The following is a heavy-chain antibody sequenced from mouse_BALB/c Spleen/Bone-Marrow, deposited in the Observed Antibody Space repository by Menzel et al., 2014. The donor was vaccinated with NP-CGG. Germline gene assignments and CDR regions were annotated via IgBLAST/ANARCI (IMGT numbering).Heavy chain of an antibody. CDR3: TRRPLQANSYFDC. D-gene: IGHD3-2*02. J-gene: IGHJ2*01. V-gene: IGHV5-6*02. Sequence: VQVVESGGDLVKPGGSLKLSCVASGFTFSSYGMSWVRQTPDKRLEWVATISSGGSSTYYPASVKGRFTISRDNAKSTLYLQMSSLNSEDTAMYYCTRRPLQANSYFDCWGQGTTLTVSS. CDR2: ISSGGSST. CDR1: GFTFSSYG.